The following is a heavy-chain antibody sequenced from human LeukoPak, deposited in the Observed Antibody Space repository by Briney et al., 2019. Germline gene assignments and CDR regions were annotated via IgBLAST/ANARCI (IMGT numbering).Heavy chain of an antibody. J-gene: IGHJ4*02. V-gene: IGHV3-11*04. CDR3: ARNQRRLDY. CDR1: GFSFKDYY. CDR2: INVNGGAT. Sequence: GGSLRLSCAASGFSFKDYYFSWIRQAPGKGLEWVSFINVNGGATHYAESVKGRFTISRANAMNSLYLQVNSLRAEETAVYYCARNQRRLDYWGQGALVTVSS. D-gene: IGHD1-14*01.